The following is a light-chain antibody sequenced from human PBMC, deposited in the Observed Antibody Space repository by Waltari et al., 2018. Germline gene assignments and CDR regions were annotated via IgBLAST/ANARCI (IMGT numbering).Light chain of an antibody. CDR1: QSVGRS. CDR3: QHYVRLPVT. CDR2: GAS. Sequence: EIVLTQSPGTLSLSPGERATLSCWASQSVGRSLAWYQQKRGQVPRLLIYGASTRASGIPDRFSGSGSGTDFSLTISRLEPEDFAVYYCQHYVRLPVTFGQGTKVEIK. J-gene: IGKJ1*01. V-gene: IGKV3-20*01.